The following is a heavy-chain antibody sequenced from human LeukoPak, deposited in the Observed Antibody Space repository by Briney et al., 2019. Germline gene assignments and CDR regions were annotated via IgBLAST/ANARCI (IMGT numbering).Heavy chain of an antibody. CDR2: IYYSGST. CDR1: GGSISSSSYY. Sequence: SETLSLTCTVSGGSISSSSYYWGWIRQPPGKGLEWIGSIYYSGSTYYNPSLKSRVTISVDTAKNQFSLKLSSVTAAAPALSYRARRSPSGYFYLDVWGKGTTVTVSS. CDR3: ARRSPSGYFYLDV. J-gene: IGHJ6*03. V-gene: IGHV4-39*01.